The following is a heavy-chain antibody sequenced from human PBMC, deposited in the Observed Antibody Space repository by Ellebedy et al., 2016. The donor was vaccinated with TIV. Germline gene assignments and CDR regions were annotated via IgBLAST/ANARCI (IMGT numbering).Heavy chain of an antibody. D-gene: IGHD2/OR15-2a*01. CDR3: ARDKGRIAAFDI. CDR2: INKDGSEK. V-gene: IGHV3-7*03. Sequence: PGGSLRLSCAGSGFTFSFYWMSWVRQAPGKGPEWVANINKDGSEKFYVDSVKGRFTISRANAKNSLYLQMNSLRAEDTAVYYCARDKGRIAAFDIWGQGTMVTVSS. J-gene: IGHJ3*02. CDR1: GFTFSFYW.